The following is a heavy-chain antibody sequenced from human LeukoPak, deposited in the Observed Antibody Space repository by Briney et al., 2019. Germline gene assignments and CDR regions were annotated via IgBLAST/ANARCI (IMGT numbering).Heavy chain of an antibody. CDR3: ARPGIAVAGEFFDY. D-gene: IGHD6-19*01. CDR2: IRSSSSYI. Sequence: GGSLRLSCAASGFTFTIYSMTWVRQVPGKGLEWVSFIRSSSSYIYYADSVKGRFTISRDNAKNSLYLQMNSLRAEDTAVYYCARPGIAVAGEFFDYWGQGTLVTVSS. CDR1: GFTFTIYS. J-gene: IGHJ4*02. V-gene: IGHV3-21*01.